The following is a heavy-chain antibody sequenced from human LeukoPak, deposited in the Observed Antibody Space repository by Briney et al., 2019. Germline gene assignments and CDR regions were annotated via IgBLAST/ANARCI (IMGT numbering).Heavy chain of an antibody. J-gene: IGHJ4*02. CDR3: VRDSYSNYFDY. CDR1: GFTFSSYR. D-gene: IGHD4-11*01. V-gene: IGHV3-21*01. Sequence: GGSQRLSCAASGFTFSSYRMNWVRQAPGEGLEWVSFISSSSSYIDYADSVKGRFTISRDNAKNSLYLQMNSLRAEDTAVYYCVRDSYSNYFDYWGQGTLVTLSS. CDR2: ISSSSSYI.